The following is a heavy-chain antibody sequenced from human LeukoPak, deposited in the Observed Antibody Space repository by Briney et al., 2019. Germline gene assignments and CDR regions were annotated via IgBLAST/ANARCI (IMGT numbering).Heavy chain of an antibody. J-gene: IGHJ6*02. D-gene: IGHD6-19*01. V-gene: IGHV3-7*01. CDR1: GFTFSSYW. CDR3: AKELSSGYGMEV. Sequence: GGSLRPSCAASGFTFSSYWMSWVRQAPGKGLEWVANIKQDGSEKYYVDSVKGRFTISRDNAKNSLYLQMNSLRADDTAVYYCAKELSSGYGMEVWGQGTTVTVSS. CDR2: IKQDGSEK.